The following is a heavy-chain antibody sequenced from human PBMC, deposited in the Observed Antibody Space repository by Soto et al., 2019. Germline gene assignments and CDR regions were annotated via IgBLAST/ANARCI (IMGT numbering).Heavy chain of an antibody. D-gene: IGHD2-8*02. J-gene: IGHJ4*02. V-gene: IGHV3-23*01. CDR3: AKSWTGGNYNHYFDS. CDR2: ISGSGGYS. CDR1: GFTFSNYA. Sequence: GGSLRLSCAASGFTFSNYAMNWVRQTPGKGLEWVSVISGSGGYSNYADAVRGRFTISRDNSKNTLNLQMNSLRAEDTAVYYCAKSWTGGNYNHYFDSWGLGTLVTVSS.